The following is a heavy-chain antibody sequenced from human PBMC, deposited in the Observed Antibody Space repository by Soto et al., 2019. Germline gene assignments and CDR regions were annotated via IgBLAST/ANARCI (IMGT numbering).Heavy chain of an antibody. Sequence: QVQLAASGGGVVQPGRSLRLSCAGSGFTFSRYAIHWVRQAPGKGLEWVAVISRDGKNKYYVDSVKGRFTISRDDSQNTLYLQMNSLRREDTAVYYCARSRNSAVADSFDFWGQGTLVTVSS. V-gene: IGHV3-30*04. CDR2: ISRDGKNK. D-gene: IGHD3-10*01. CDR3: ARSRNSAVADSFDF. J-gene: IGHJ4*02. CDR1: GFTFSRYA.